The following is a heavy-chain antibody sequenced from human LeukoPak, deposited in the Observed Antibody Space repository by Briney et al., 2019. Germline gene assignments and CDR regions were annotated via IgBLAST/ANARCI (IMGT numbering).Heavy chain of an antibody. D-gene: IGHD6-19*01. V-gene: IGHV3-21*04. CDR1: GFTFSSYA. J-gene: IGHJ4*02. CDR3: ARQVWSGWSREFDN. CDR2: ISSSSSYI. Sequence: GGSLRLSCAASGFTFSSYAMSWVRQAPGKGLEWVSSISSSSSYIYYADSVKGRFTISRDNAKNSLYLQMNSLRAEDTAVYYCARQVWSGWSREFDNWGQGTLVTVSS.